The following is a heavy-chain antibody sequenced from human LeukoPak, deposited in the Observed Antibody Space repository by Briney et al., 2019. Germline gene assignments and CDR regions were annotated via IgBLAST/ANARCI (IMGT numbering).Heavy chain of an antibody. J-gene: IGHJ4*02. CDR2: ISYDGSNK. Sequence: PGRSLRLSCAASGFTFSSYGMHWVRQAPGKGLEWVAVISYDGSNKYYADSVKGRFTISRDNSKNTLYLQMNSLRAEDTAVYYCAKVAIAVAGTNVDYWSQGTLVTVSS. V-gene: IGHV3-30*18. CDR1: GFTFSSYG. CDR3: AKVAIAVAGTNVDY. D-gene: IGHD6-19*01.